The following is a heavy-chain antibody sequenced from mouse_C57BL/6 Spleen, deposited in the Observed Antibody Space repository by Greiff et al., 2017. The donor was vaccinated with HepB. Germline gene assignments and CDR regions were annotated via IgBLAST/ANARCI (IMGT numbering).Heavy chain of an antibody. CDR3: TRGHYYGSSSDAMDY. J-gene: IGHJ4*01. V-gene: IGHV1-72*01. CDR2: IDPNSGGT. D-gene: IGHD1-1*01. Sequence: QVQLKQPGAELVKPGASVKLSCKASGYTFTSYWMHWVKQRPGRGLEWIGRIDPNSGGTKYNEKFKSKATLTVDKPSSTAYMQLSSLTSEDSAVYYCTRGHYYGSSSDAMDYWGQGTSVTVSS. CDR1: GYTFTSYW.